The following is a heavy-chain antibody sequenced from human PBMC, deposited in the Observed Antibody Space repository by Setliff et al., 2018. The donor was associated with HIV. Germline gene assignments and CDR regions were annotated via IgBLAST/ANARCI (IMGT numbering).Heavy chain of an antibody. D-gene: IGHD6-13*01. J-gene: IGHJ6*03. CDR1: GFPFGDYA. Sequence: GESLKISCKASGFPFGDYAMSWVRQAPGKGLEWVGVIRSEAYGGTTEYAASAKGRFAISRDDSKSIAHLQMNRLKIEDTGVYYCTRASSWYYYMDVWGKGTTVTVSS. V-gene: IGHV3-49*04. CDR3: TRASSWYYYMDV. CDR2: IRSEAYGGTT.